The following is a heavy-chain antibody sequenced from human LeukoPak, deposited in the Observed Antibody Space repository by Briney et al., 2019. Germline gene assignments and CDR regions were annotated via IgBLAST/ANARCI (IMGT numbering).Heavy chain of an antibody. CDR1: GYSISSGYY. CDR3: ARGSRTFGVVVVVPTAGDAFDI. Sequence: SSETLSLTCTVSGYSISSGYYWGWIRQPPGKGLEWIGSIHHTGSTYYNPSLKSRVTISVDTSKNQFSLKLSSVTAADTAVYYCARGSRTFGVVVVVPTAGDAFDIWGQGTMVTVSS. J-gene: IGHJ3*02. V-gene: IGHV4-38-2*02. CDR2: IHHTGST. D-gene: IGHD2-15*01.